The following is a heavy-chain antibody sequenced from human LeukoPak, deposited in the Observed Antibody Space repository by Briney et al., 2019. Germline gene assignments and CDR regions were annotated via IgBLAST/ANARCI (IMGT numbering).Heavy chain of an antibody. CDR2: IRYDGSNK. CDR3: AITIRGLEYFQH. CDR1: GFTFSNYG. V-gene: IGHV3-30*02. J-gene: IGHJ1*01. D-gene: IGHD3-10*01. Sequence: GGSLRLSCAASGFTFSNYGMHWVRQAPGKGLEWVAFIRYDGSNKYYAGSVKGRFTISRDNSKNTQYLQMNSLRAEDTAVYYCAITIRGLEYFQHWGQGTLVTVSS.